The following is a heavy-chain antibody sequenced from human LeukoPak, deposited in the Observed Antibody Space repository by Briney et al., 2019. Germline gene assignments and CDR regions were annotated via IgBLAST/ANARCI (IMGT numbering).Heavy chain of an antibody. CDR2: INPSGGST. D-gene: IGHD3-22*01. V-gene: IGHV1-46*01. CDR3: ARDSNYYDSSGYFSYFDY. CDR1: GYTFTSYY. J-gene: IGHJ4*02. Sequence: ASVKVSCKASGYTFTSYYMHWVRQAPGQGLEWMGIINPSGGSTSYAQKFQGRVTMTRDMSTSTVYMELSSLRSEDTAVYYCARDSNYYDSSGYFSYFDYWGQGTLVTVSS.